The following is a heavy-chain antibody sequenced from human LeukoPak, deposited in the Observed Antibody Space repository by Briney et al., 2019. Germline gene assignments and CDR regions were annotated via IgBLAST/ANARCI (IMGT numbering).Heavy chain of an antibody. CDR3: ATYSCSSTSCYVDQDAFDI. Sequence: PSETLSLTCTVSGGSISSYYWSWIRQPPGKGLEWIGRIYTSGSTNYNPSLKSRVTISVDTSKNQFSLKLSSVTAADTAVYYCATYSCSSTSCYVDQDAFDIWGQGTMVTVSS. CDR1: GGSISSYY. V-gene: IGHV4-4*07. J-gene: IGHJ3*02. CDR2: IYTSGST. D-gene: IGHD2-2*01.